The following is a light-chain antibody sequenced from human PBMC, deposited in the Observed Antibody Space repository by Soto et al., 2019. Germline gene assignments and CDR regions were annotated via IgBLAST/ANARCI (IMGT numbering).Light chain of an antibody. Sequence: EIVLTQSPAPLSLSPGERATLSCRASQSVRSYLAWYHQKPGQAPRLLIYGASNRATGIPARFSGSWFGTDFTLTISSLEPEEFAVYYCQQRNNWLTFGGGTKVEIK. CDR2: GAS. V-gene: IGKV3-11*01. CDR3: QQRNNWLT. J-gene: IGKJ4*01. CDR1: QSVRSY.